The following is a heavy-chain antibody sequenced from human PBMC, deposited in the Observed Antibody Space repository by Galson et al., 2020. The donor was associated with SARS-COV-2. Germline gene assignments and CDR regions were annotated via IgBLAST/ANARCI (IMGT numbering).Heavy chain of an antibody. Sequence: GPTLVKPTQTLTLTCTFSGFSLSTSGVGVGWIRQPPGKALEWLALIYWDDDMRYSPSLKSRLTITKDTAKNQVVLTMTNMDPVDTATYYCAHMCAIGSGGSCYDYWGQGTLVTVSS. J-gene: IGHJ4*02. CDR3: AHMCAIGSGGSCYDY. V-gene: IGHV2-5*02. CDR2: IYWDDDM. CDR1: GFSLSTSGVG. D-gene: IGHD2-15*01.